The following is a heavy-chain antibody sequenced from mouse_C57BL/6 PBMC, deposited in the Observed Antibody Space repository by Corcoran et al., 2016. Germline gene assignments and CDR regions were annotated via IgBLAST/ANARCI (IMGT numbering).Heavy chain of an antibody. J-gene: IGHJ1*03. CDR3: ASSRDWYFDV. Sequence: EVQLQQSGPELVKPGASVKISCKASGYTFTDYYMNWVKQSHGKSLEWIRDINPNNGGTSYNQKFKGKATLTVDKSSSTAYMELRSLTAEDSAVYYCASSRDWYFDVWGTGTTVTVSS. V-gene: IGHV1-26*01. CDR2: INPNNGGT. CDR1: GYTFTDYY. D-gene: IGHD1-1*01.